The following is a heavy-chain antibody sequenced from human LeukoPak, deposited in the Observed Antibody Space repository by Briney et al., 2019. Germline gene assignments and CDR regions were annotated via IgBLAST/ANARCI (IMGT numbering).Heavy chain of an antibody. D-gene: IGHD3-22*01. CDR1: SGSVSDTSYY. CDR3: ARRVPMYYYDSSGYYPPGGMDV. CDR2: INHSGST. Sequence: SETLSLTCSVSSGSVSDTSYYWSWIRQPPGKGLEWIGEINHSGSTNYNPSLKSRVTISVDTSKNQFSLKLSSVTAADTAVYYCARRVPMYYYDSSGYYPPGGMDVWGQGTTVTVSS. J-gene: IGHJ6*02. V-gene: IGHV4-34*01.